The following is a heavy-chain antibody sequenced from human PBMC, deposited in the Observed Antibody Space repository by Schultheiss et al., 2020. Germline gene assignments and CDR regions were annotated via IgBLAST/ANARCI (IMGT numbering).Heavy chain of an antibody. J-gene: IGHJ6*02. CDR2: IKQDGSEK. D-gene: IGHD3-22*01. CDR3: ARDASPEYYYDSSGYYYYYGMDV. Sequence: GESLKISCAASGFTFSSYWMSWVRQAPGKGLEWVANIKQDGSEKYYVDSVKGRFTISRDNAKNSLYLQMNSLRAEDTAVYYCARDASPEYYYDSSGYYYYYGMDVWGQGTTVTVSS. CDR1: GFTFSSYW. V-gene: IGHV3-7*01.